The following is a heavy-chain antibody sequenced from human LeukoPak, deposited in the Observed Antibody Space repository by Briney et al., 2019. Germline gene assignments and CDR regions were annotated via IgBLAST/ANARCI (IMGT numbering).Heavy chain of an antibody. CDR1: GGSFSSYY. Sequence: SETLSLTCAVYGGSFSSYYWSWIRQPPGKGLEWIGDINHGGSTHYNPSLKSRVTISVDTSKNQFSLKMSSVTAADTALYYCASLDCSSTSCYLNYWGQATLVTVSS. D-gene: IGHD2-2*01. V-gene: IGHV4-34*01. J-gene: IGHJ4*02. CDR3: ASLDCSSTSCYLNY. CDR2: INHGGST.